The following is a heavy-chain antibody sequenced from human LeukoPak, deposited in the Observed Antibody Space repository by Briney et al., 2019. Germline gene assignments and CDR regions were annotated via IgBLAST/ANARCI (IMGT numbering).Heavy chain of an antibody. J-gene: IGHJ4*02. CDR2: ISGSGGST. CDR3: AKDVGAAACTGNY. CDR1: GFTFSSYA. V-gene: IGHV3-23*01. Sequence: HSGGSLRLSCAASGFTFSSYAMSWVRQAPGKGLEWVSAISGSGGSTYYADSVKGRFTISRDNSKNTLYLQMNSLRAEDTAVYYCAKDVGAAACTGNYYGQGTPVTASS. D-gene: IGHD6-13*01.